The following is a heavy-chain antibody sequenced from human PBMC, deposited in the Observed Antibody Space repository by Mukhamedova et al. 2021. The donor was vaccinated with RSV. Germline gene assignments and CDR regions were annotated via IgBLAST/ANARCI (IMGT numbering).Heavy chain of an antibody. CDR3: ARGVEMATIWRGYYYYGM. V-gene: IGHV6-1*01. Sequence: AAWNWIRQSPSRGLEWLGRTYYRSKWYNDYAVSVKSRITINPDTSKNQFSLQLNSVTLEDTAVYYCARGVEMATIWRGYYYYGM. D-gene: IGHD5-24*01. CDR1: AA. J-gene: IGHJ6*01. CDR2: TYYRSKWYN.